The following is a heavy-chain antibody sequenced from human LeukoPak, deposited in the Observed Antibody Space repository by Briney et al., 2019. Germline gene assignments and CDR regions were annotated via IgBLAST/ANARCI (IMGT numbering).Heavy chain of an antibody. CDR3: ATGFGERRLLPVYGYFFDF. J-gene: IGHJ4*02. CDR2: IIPILGIA. CDR1: GGTFSSYA. Sequence: SVKVSCKASGGTFSSYAISWVRQAPGQGLEWMGRIIPILGIANYAQKFQGRVTITADKSTSTAYMELSSLTSEDTAVYYCATGFGERRLLPVYGYFFDFWGQGTLVTVSS. D-gene: IGHD3-10*01. V-gene: IGHV1-69*04.